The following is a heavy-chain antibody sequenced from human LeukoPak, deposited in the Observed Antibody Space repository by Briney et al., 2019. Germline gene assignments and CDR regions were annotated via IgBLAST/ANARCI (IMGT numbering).Heavy chain of an antibody. Sequence: GGSLRLSCAASGFRFGSYGMRWVSQAPGKGLEWVAFIRSDGTKKNYGDFLKGRISISRDNSKKTLYLQLNSLRAEDTAEYYCAKDQVEETVISRSRGDLRGFSYYYMDVWGEGTTVTVSS. D-gene: IGHD3-22*01. J-gene: IGHJ6*03. V-gene: IGHV3-30*02. CDR2: IRSDGTKK. CDR1: GFRFGSYG. CDR3: AKDQVEETVISRSRGDLRGFSYYYMDV.